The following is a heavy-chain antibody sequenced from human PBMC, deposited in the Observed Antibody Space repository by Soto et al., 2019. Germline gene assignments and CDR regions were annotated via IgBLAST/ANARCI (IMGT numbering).Heavy chain of an antibody. J-gene: IGHJ4*02. CDR1: GYTFTSYY. CDR2: MNPNSGNT. Sequence: ASVKVSCKASGYTFTSYYMHWVRQATGQGLEWMGWMNPNSGNTGYAQKFQGRVTMTRNTSISTAYMELSSLRSEDTAVYYCARAHYYDSSGYYPNFDYWGQGTLVTVSS. D-gene: IGHD3-22*01. V-gene: IGHV1-8*02. CDR3: ARAHYYDSSGYYPNFDY.